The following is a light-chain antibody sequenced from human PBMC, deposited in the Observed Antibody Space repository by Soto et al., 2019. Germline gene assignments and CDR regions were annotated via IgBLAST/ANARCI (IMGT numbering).Light chain of an antibody. V-gene: IGKV1-39*01. CDR2: TAG. J-gene: IGKJ2*01. Sequence: IHMTQSPSSLSASVGDRVTITCRASQRITTYLNWYQQQPGKAPKLLISTAGTLQRGVPSRFSGSGSGTDFTLTITTLHPQDFATYFCQQTYSTPYTFGQGTKLAIK. CDR3: QQTYSTPYT. CDR1: QRITTY.